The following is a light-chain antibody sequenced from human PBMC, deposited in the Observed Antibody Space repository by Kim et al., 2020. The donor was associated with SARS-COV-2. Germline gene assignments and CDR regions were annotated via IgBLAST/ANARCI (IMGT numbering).Light chain of an antibody. J-gene: IGKJ4*01. Sequence: PGESATRSCRASQSVNNYLAWYQQKPGQAPRLLISDASNGPTGIPARFSGSGSGTDFTLTISSLEPEDFAIYYCQQRSNWPLTFGGGTKVDIK. CDR2: DAS. CDR3: QQRSNWPLT. CDR1: QSVNNY. V-gene: IGKV3-11*01.